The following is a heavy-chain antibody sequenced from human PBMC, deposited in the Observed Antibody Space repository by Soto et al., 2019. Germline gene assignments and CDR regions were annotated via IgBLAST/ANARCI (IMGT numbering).Heavy chain of an antibody. CDR3: ARGFSGSYYSPFDY. D-gene: IGHD1-26*01. CDR1: GGSISSYY. CDR2: IYYSGST. V-gene: IGHV4-59*01. Sequence: SETLSLTCTVSGGSISSYYWSWIRQPPGKGLEWIGYIYYSGSTNYNPSLKSRVTISVDTSKSQFSLKLSSVTAADTAVYYCARGFSGSYYSPFDYWGQGTLVTVSS. J-gene: IGHJ4*02.